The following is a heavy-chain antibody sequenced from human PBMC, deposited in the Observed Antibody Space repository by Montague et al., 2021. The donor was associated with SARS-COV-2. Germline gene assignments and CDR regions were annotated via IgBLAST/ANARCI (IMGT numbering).Heavy chain of an antibody. CDR3: AKDSYYYGLGYGMDV. Sequence: SLRLSCAASGFTFSNSAMNWVRQAPGKGLEWVSGSSGSDGGTHNADSVKGRFTISRDNSKNVLYLQMNSLRAEDTALYYCAKDSYYYGLGYGMDVWGQGTTVTVSS. V-gene: IGHV3-23*01. J-gene: IGHJ6*02. CDR1: GFTFSNSA. D-gene: IGHD3-10*01. CDR2: SSGSDGGT.